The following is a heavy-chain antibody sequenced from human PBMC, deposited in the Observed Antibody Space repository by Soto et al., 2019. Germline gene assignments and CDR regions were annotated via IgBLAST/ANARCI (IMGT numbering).Heavy chain of an antibody. CDR3: ARANYYDSSGYYWDY. V-gene: IGHV4-30-2*01. J-gene: IGHJ4*02. D-gene: IGHD3-22*01. CDR2: IYHSGST. Sequence: PSETLSLTCAVSGGSISSGGYSWSWIRQPPGKGLEWIGYIYHSGSTYYNPSLKSRVTISVDRSKNQFSLKLSSVTAADTAVYYCARANYYDSSGYYWDYWGQGTLVTGSS. CDR1: GGSISSGGYS.